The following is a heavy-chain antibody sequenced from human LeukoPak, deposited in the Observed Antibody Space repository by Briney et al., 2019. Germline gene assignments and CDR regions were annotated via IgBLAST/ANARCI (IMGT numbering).Heavy chain of an antibody. CDR3: ARLHHLSAFWTASYALFDN. V-gene: IGHV4-4*09. Sequence: SETLSLTCTVSGGSISSYYCSWIRQPPGKGLEWIGYIYTSGSTNYNPSLKSRVTISVDTSKNQFSMKLSYVTAADTAVYFSARLHHLSAFWTASYALFDNWGQGTLVTVSS. CDR1: GGSISSYY. D-gene: IGHD3/OR15-3a*01. CDR2: IYTSGST. J-gene: IGHJ4*02.